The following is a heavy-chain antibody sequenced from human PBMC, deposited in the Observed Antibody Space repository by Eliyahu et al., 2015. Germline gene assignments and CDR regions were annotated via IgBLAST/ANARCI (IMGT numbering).Heavy chain of an antibody. Sequence: QVQLQESGPGLVKPSQTLSLTCTVXGGSXXXGGYYWXWIRQHPGKGLEWIGYIYYSGSTYYNPSLKSRVTISVDTSKNQFSLKLSSVTAADTAVYYCARALAPIGRDYGMDVWGQGTTVTVSS. CDR1: GGSXXXGGYY. CDR2: IYYSGST. V-gene: IGHV4-31*03. D-gene: IGHD2-21*01. CDR3: ARALAPIGRDYGMDV. J-gene: IGHJ6*02.